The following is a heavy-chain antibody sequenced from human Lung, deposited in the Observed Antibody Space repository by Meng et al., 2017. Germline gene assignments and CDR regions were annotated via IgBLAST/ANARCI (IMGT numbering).Heavy chain of an antibody. J-gene: IGHJ4*02. CDR1: DYTFTGYG. CDR2: LGAHDGDT. V-gene: IGHV1-18*01. D-gene: IGHD3-10*01. CDR3: ARGTPGRSYSDY. Sequence: QVQPVQSGPEVKKPGASVKVDCKASDYTFTGYGVSWVRQAPGQGLEWMAWLGAHDGDTSHAPKFQGRVTVSADRPTATAYMELRSLRSDDTAVYYCARGTPGRSYSDYWGQGTLVTVSS.